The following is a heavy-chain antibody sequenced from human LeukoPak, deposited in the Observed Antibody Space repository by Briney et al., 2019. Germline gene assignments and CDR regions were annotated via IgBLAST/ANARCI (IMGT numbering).Heavy chain of an antibody. Sequence: SETLSLTCAVSGYSISSGYFWVWTRQPPGKGLEWIGSIYHTGATYYNPSLRSPVTISVDTSKNQFSLEVNSVTAADTAVYYCARNRGLTISANWFDPWGQGTLVTVSS. CDR2: IYHTGAT. V-gene: IGHV4-38-2*01. J-gene: IGHJ5*02. CDR1: GYSISSGYF. D-gene: IGHD3-9*01. CDR3: ARNRGLTISANWFDP.